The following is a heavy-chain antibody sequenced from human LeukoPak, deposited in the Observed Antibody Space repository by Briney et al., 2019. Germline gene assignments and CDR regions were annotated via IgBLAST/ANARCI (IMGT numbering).Heavy chain of an antibody. CDR1: GFTFSSHG. CDR2: ISYDGSNK. D-gene: IGHD2-21*02. J-gene: IGHJ4*02. V-gene: IGHV3-30*18. CDR3: AKLGGVVVTAAPSDY. Sequence: GRSLRLSCAASGFTFSSHGMHWVRQAPGKGLEWVAVISYDGSNKQYAGSVKGRFSISRDNSNNTLYLQMNSLRAEDTAVYYCAKLGGVVVTAAPSDYWGQGILVTVSS.